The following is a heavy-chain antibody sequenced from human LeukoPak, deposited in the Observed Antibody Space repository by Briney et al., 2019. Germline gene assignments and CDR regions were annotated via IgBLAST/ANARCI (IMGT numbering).Heavy chain of an antibody. V-gene: IGHV1-69*04. CDR3: ARDCTGGLLLPKYYYYGMDV. CDR2: IIPILGIA. D-gene: IGHD3-22*01. Sequence: GASVKVSCKASGGTFSSYAISWVRQAPGQGLEWMGRIIPILGIANYAQKFQGRVTITADKSTSTAYMELSSLRSEDTAVYYCARDCTGGLLLPKYYYYGMDVWGQGTTVTVSS. CDR1: GGTFSSYA. J-gene: IGHJ6*02.